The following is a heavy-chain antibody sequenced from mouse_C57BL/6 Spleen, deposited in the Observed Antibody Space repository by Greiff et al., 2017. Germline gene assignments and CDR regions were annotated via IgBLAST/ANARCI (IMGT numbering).Heavy chain of an antibody. J-gene: IGHJ2*01. V-gene: IGHV1-62-2*01. D-gene: IGHD2-4*01. Sequence: QVQLQQSGAELVKPGASVKLSCKASGYTFTEYTIHWVKQRSGQGLEWIGWFYPGSGSIKYNEKFKDKATLTADKSSSTVYMELSRLTSEDSAVYFCARHEGPYDYDEGYYFDYWGQGTTLTVSS. CDR2: FYPGSGSI. CDR1: GYTFTEYT. CDR3: ARHEGPYDYDEGYYFDY.